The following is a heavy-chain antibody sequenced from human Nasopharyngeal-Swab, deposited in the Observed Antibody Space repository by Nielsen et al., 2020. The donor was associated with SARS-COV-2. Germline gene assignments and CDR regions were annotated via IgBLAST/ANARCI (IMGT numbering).Heavy chain of an antibody. Sequence: GGSLRLSCAASGFTFSSYAMHWVRQAPGKGLEWVVVISYDGSNKYYADSVKGRFTISRDNSKNTLYLQMNSLRAEDTAVYYCARAFGGGYYYGMDVWGQGTTVTVSS. J-gene: IGHJ6*02. D-gene: IGHD3-10*01. V-gene: IGHV3-30-3*01. CDR2: ISYDGSNK. CDR3: ARAFGGGYYYGMDV. CDR1: GFTFSSYA.